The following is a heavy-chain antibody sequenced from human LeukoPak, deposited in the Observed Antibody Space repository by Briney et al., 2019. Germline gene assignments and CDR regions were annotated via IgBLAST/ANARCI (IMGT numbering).Heavy chain of an antibody. V-gene: IGHV3-30-3*01. CDR2: ISYDGSNK. D-gene: IGHD3-3*01. CDR1: GFTFSSYA. J-gene: IGHJ4*02. CDR3: ARGSLRFLEWLPEGVDY. Sequence: GGSLRLSCAASGFTFSSYAMHWVRQAPGKGLEGVAVISYDGSNKYYADSVKGRFTISRDNSKNTLYLQMNSLRAEDTAVYYCARGSLRFLEWLPEGVDYWGQGTLVTVSS.